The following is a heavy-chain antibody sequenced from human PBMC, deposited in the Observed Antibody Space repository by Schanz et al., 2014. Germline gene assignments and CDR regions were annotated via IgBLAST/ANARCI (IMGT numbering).Heavy chain of an antibody. V-gene: IGHV3-33*01. Sequence: QVQLVESGGGVVQPGRSLRLSCAASGFTFSNHGMHWVRQSPGKGLEWVALIWYDGSNEYYADSVKGRFTISRDNPKKTLYLQMNSLRDEDTAVYYCARDHQWLARYYMDVWGKGTTVTVSS. CDR3: ARDHQWLARYYMDV. CDR1: GFTFSNHG. J-gene: IGHJ6*03. D-gene: IGHD6-19*01. CDR2: IWYDGSNE.